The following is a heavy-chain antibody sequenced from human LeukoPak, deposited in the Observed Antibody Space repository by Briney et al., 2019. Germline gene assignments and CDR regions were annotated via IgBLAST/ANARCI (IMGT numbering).Heavy chain of an antibody. V-gene: IGHV1-69*10. CDR1: GATFSSYA. CDR3: ARVGGQAYCGGDCYYNWFDP. CDR2: IIPIFGIA. Sequence: SVKVSCKASGATFSSYAISWVRQAPGQGLEWMEGIIPIFGIANYAQKFQGRVTITADKSTSTAYMELSSLRSEDTAVYYCARVGGQAYCGGDCYYNWFDPWGQGTLVTVSS. J-gene: IGHJ5*02. D-gene: IGHD2-21*02.